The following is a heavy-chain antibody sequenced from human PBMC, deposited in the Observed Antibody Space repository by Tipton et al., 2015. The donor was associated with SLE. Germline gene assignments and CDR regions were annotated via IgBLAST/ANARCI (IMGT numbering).Heavy chain of an antibody. CDR3: AREKASSGVNWFDP. CDR2: IYHSGST. CDR1: GGSISSGGYS. Sequence: TLSLTCAVSGGSISSGGYSWSWIRQPPGKGLEWIGYIYHSGSTYYNPSLKSRVTISVDRSKNQFSLKLSSVTAADTDVYYCAREKASSGVNWFDPWGQGTLVTVSS. J-gene: IGHJ5*02. V-gene: IGHV4-30-2*01. D-gene: IGHD6-19*01.